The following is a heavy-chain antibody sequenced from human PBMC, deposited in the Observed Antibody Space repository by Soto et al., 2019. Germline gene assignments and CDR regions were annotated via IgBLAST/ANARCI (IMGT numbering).Heavy chain of an antibody. CDR1: CGVMSNGGYS. D-gene: IGHD2-15*01. Sequence: IRSLTWAVACGVMSNGGYSWSWIRQPPGKGLEWIGHIYHSGSTNHNPSLQSRVTISLDRSKTQFSLNLRSVTAADTAVYYCARGMDGNCYYYWYLDLWGRGTLV. CDR3: ARGMDGNCYYYWYLDL. J-gene: IGHJ2*01. V-gene: IGHV4-30-2*01. CDR2: IYHSGST.